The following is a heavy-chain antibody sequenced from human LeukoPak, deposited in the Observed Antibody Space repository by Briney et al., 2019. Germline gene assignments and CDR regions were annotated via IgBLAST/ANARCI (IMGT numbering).Heavy chain of an antibody. J-gene: IGHJ4*02. D-gene: IGHD3-10*01. V-gene: IGHV4-59*01. Sequence: SETLSLTCTVSGDXIRNFYWNWIRQSPGKGLEWIGYIYQSGNTNYNPSLKSRLTMSIDTSKNQFSLNLSSVTAADTAVYYCARATYGSGSYYVVNFDYWGQGTLVTVSS. CDR3: ARATYGSGSYYVVNFDY. CDR2: IYQSGNT. CDR1: GDXIRNFY.